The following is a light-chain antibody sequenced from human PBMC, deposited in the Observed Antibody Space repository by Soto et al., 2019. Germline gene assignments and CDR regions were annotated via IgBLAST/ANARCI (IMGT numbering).Light chain of an antibody. J-gene: IGLJ1*01. CDR1: SSDVGSYNL. CDR3: CSYAGSSAPYV. CDR2: EGS. V-gene: IGLV2-23*01. Sequence: QSALTQPASVSGSPGQSNTISCTGTSSDVGSYNLVSWYQQHPGKAPKLVIYEGSKRPSGVSNRFSGSKSGNTASLTISGLQAEDEADYYCCSYAGSSAPYVFGTGTKLTVL.